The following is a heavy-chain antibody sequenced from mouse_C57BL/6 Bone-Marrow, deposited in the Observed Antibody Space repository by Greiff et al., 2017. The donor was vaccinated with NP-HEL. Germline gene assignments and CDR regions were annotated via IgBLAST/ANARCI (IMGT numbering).Heavy chain of an antibody. D-gene: IGHD4-1*01. V-gene: IGHV1-59*01. CDR3: ARGGALTWTFYWYFDV. CDR1: GYTFTSYW. CDR2: IDPSDSYT. J-gene: IGHJ1*03. Sequence: QVQLQQPGAELVRPGTSVKLSCKASGYTFTSYWMHWVKQRPGQGLEWIGVIDPSDSYTNYNQKFKGKATLTVDTSSSTAYMQLSSLTSEDSAVYYCARGGALTWTFYWYFDVWGTGTTVTVSS.